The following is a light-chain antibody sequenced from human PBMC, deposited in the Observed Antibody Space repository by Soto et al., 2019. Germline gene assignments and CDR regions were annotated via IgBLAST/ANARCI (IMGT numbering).Light chain of an antibody. CDR1: QGIKND. J-gene: IGKJ1*01. CDR3: LQNFNYPWT. CDR2: DTS. Sequence: AIQMTQSPSSLSASVGDRVTITCRASQGIKNDLGWYQQKPGRAPKLLIYDTSTLQSGVPSRFSGSGSGTDFTLTISSLQPEDFATYYCLQNFNYPWTFGQGTKVEI. V-gene: IGKV1-6*01.